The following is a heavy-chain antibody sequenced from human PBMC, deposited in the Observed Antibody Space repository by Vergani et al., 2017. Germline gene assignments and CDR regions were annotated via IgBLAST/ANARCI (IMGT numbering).Heavy chain of an antibody. D-gene: IGHD3-9*01. Sequence: DVHLAESGGGFFQPGGPLRLSCSASGFSFNSYWMHWVRQVPGKGLLWVSRIKSDGSITAYADSVKGRFTISRDNAQNTLYLQMNSLRVEDTGVYYCARARCIETCYMSNWLDSWGQGTLVTVSS. CDR1: GFSFNSYW. V-gene: IGHV3-74*03. CDR3: ARARCIETCYMSNWLDS. J-gene: IGHJ5*01. CDR2: IKSDGSIT.